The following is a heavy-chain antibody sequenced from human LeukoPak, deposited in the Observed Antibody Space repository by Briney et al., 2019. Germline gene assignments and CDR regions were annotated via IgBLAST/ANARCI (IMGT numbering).Heavy chain of an antibody. Sequence: GGSLRLSCAASGFTFDDYTMHWVRQAPGKGLEWVSLISWDGGSTYYADSVKGRFTISRDNSKSSLYLQMNSLRTEDTALYYCAKDKGSGYYGSGLDYWGQGTLVTVSS. V-gene: IGHV3-43*01. D-gene: IGHD3-3*01. J-gene: IGHJ4*02. CDR3: AKDKGSGYYGSGLDY. CDR1: GFTFDDYT. CDR2: ISWDGGST.